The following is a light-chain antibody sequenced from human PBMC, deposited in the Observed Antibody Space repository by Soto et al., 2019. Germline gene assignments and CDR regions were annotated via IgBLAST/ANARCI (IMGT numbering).Light chain of an antibody. CDR1: SSNIGSNT. CDR2: NNN. J-gene: IGLJ1*01. V-gene: IGLV1-44*01. Sequence: QSVLTQPPSASGTPGQGVTISCSGRSSNIGSNTVNWYQQLPGTAPQLLFYNNNQRPSGVPDRFSGSKSGTSASLAISGLQSEDEADYYCATWDDSLNGYVFGTGTKVTVL. CDR3: ATWDDSLNGYV.